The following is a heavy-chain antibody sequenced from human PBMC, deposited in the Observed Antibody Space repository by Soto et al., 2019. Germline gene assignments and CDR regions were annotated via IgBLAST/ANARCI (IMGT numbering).Heavy chain of an antibody. V-gene: IGHV3-23*01. CDR1: GFTFSGYG. Sequence: VQLLESGGGLVQPGGSLRLSCAASGFTFSGYGMDWVRQAPGKGLEWVSSIENSGETTYFADSVRGRFTLSRDFSKNMLFLQMNSLRAGDTAVYYCATRGSRYYYGMDVWGQGTTVTVSS. CDR2: IENSGETT. D-gene: IGHD3-10*01. CDR3: ATRGSRYYYGMDV. J-gene: IGHJ6*02.